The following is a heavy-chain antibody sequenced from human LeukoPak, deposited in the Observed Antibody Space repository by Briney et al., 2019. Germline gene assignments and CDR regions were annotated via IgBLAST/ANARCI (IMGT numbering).Heavy chain of an antibody. CDR1: GYTFTNYW. CDR3: ARRSRDGYNLEYFQH. J-gene: IGHJ1*01. V-gene: IGHV5-51*01. D-gene: IGHD5-24*01. CDR2: IYPGDSDT. Sequence: GESLKISCKGSGYTFTNYWIGWVRQMPGKGLEWMGIIYPGDSDTRYSPSFQGQVTISADKSISTAYLQWSSLKASDTAMYYCARRSRDGYNLEYFQHWGQGTLVTVSS.